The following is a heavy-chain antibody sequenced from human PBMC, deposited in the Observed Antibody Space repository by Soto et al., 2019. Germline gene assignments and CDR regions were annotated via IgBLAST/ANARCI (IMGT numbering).Heavy chain of an antibody. J-gene: IGHJ6*02. CDR2: IYHSGST. Sequence: SETLSLTCAVSGGSISSSNWWSWVRQPPGKGLEWIGEIYHSGSTNYNPSLKSRVTISVDKSKNQFSLKLSSVTAADTAVYYCARLGIDSTPPALRGMDVWGQGTTVTVYS. D-gene: IGHD3-9*01. CDR3: ARLGIDSTPPALRGMDV. CDR1: GGSISSSNW. V-gene: IGHV4-4*02.